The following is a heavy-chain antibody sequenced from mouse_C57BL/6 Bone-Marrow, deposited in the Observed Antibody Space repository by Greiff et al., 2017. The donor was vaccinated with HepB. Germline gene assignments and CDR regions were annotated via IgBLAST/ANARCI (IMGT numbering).Heavy chain of an antibody. Sequence: EVKLMESGGGLVQPGGSLSLSCAASGFTFTDYYMSWVRQPPGKALEWLGFIRNKANGYTTEYSASVKGRFTISRDNSQSILYLQMNALRAEDSATYYCARSSSTVSPYAMDYWGQGTSVTVSS. CDR1: GFTFTDYY. V-gene: IGHV7-3*01. J-gene: IGHJ4*01. D-gene: IGHD1-1*01. CDR3: ARSSSTVSPYAMDY. CDR2: IRNKANGYTT.